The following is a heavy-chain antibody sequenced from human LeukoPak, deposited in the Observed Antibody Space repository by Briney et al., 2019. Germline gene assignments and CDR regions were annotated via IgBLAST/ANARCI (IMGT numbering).Heavy chain of an antibody. CDR1: GGSISSYY. V-gene: IGHV4-59*01. CDR2: IYYSGST. CDR3: ARCITMVRGVRLARYYMAV. Sequence: SETLSLTCTVSGGSISSYYWSWIRQPPGKGLEWIGYIYYSGSTNYNPSLKSRVTISVDTSKNQFSLKLSSVTAADTAVYYCARCITMVRGVRLARYYMAVWGKGTTVTVSS. D-gene: IGHD3-10*01. J-gene: IGHJ6*03.